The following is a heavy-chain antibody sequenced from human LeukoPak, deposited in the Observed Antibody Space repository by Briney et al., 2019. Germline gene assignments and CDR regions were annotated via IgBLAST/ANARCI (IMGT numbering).Heavy chain of an antibody. CDR2: IKQDGGEK. V-gene: IGHV3-7*01. CDR3: AMGDYFDY. D-gene: IGHD3-16*01. Sequence: GGSLRLSCAASGFSFSSNWMSWVRQAPGKGLEWVANIKQDGGEKYYVNSVKGRFTISRDNAKNSLYLQMNSLRAEDAAVYYCAMGDYFDYWGQGTLVAVSS. J-gene: IGHJ4*02. CDR1: GFSFSSNW.